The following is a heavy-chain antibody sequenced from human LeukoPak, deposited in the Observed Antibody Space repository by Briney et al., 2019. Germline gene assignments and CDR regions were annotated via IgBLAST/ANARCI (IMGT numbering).Heavy chain of an antibody. D-gene: IGHD1-1*01. CDR3: ARGPLERPFFGY. J-gene: IGHJ4*02. V-gene: IGHV1-2*02. CDR1: GYTFTGYY. Sequence: ASVKVSCKASGYTFTGYYIHWVRQAPGQGLEWMGWTNPNSGGTNYAQKFQGRVTMTRDTSISTAYMELSRLKSDDTAVYYCARGPLERPFFGYWGQGTLVTVSS. CDR2: TNPNSGGT.